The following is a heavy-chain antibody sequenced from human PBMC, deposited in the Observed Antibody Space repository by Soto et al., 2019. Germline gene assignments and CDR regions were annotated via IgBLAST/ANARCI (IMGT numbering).Heavy chain of an antibody. CDR3: ARAPTELGSPVTGSLPYYYGMDV. D-gene: IGHD3-10*01. J-gene: IGHJ6*02. CDR2: IYYSGST. V-gene: IGHV4-31*03. CDR1: GGSISSGGYY. Sequence: QVQLQESGPGLVKPSQTLSLTCTVSGGSISSGGYYWSWIRQHPGKGLEWIGYIYYSGSTYYNPSLKRRVTISVDTSKNQFSLKLSSVTAADTAVYYCARAPTELGSPVTGSLPYYYGMDVWGQGTTVTVSS.